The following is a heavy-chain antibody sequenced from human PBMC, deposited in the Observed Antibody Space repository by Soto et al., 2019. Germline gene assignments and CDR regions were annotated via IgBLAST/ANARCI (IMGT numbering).Heavy chain of an antibody. J-gene: IGHJ4*02. V-gene: IGHV3-33*01. CDR3: ARDTSWSIAALNYFDY. CDR1: GFTFSSYG. D-gene: IGHD6-6*01. CDR2: IWYDGSNK. Sequence: QVQLVESGGGVVQPGRSLRLSCAASGFTFSSYGMHWVRQAPGKGLEWVAVIWYDGSNKYYADSVKGRFTICRDNSKNTLYLQMNSLRAEDTAVYYCARDTSWSIAALNYFDYWGQGTLVTVSS.